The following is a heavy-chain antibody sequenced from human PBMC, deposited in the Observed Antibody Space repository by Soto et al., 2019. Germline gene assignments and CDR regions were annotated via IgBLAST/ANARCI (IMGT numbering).Heavy chain of an antibody. J-gene: IGHJ5*02. CDR3: VRGGLSGGFSNYGS. V-gene: IGHV3-74*01. CDR2: IHMGGSTT. CDR1: GFSVNDYW. Sequence: EVQLVESGGGLVQPGGSLRLSCAASGFSVNDYWMHWVRQAPGQGLLWVSRIHMGGSTTTYADSVKGCFTIARDNANNRMYLRMNSLRVEDTAVYYCVRGGLSGGFSNYGSWGQGALVTVSS. D-gene: IGHD1-26*01.